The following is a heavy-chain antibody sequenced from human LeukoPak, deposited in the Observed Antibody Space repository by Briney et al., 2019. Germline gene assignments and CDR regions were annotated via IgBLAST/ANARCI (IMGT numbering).Heavy chain of an antibody. CDR2: ISYDGSNK. V-gene: IGHV3-30*18. CDR3: AKDALRGGIVVVVAVDY. Sequence: GRSLRLSCAASGFAFSSYGMHWARQAPGKGLEWVAVISYDGSNKYYADSVKGRFTISRDNSKNTLYLQMNSLRAEDTAVYYCAKDALRGGIVVVVAVDYWGQGTLVTVSS. J-gene: IGHJ4*02. D-gene: IGHD2-15*01. CDR1: GFAFSSYG.